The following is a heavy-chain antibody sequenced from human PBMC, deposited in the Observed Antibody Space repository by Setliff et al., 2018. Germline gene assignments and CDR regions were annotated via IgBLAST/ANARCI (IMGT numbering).Heavy chain of an antibody. CDR2: NSV. Sequence: ASVKVSCKASGYTFTSYGINWVRQAPGQGLEWMGWNSVYAREFQGRVTMTIDTPTSTAYMELRSLRSDDTAVYYCAGGPPDFVVVPAAAKFDYWGPGTLVTVSS. J-gene: IGHJ4*02. CDR1: GYTFTSYG. D-gene: IGHD2-2*01. V-gene: IGHV1-18*01. CDR3: AGGPPDFVVVPAAAKFDY.